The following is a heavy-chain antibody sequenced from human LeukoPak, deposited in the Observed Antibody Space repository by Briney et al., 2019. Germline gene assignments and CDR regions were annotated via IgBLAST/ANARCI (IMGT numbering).Heavy chain of an antibody. V-gene: IGHV4-34*01. J-gene: IGHJ4*02. CDR2: INHRGST. CDR3: TRENQGEQDF. Sequence: TETLSLTCAVSGGSFSGHYWTWIRQPPGKGLEWIGEINHRGSTNYNPSPKSRVTISVDTSKRQFSLRLSSVTAADTAVYFCTRENQGEQDFWGQGTLVTVS. CDR1: GGSFSGHY. D-gene: IGHD1/OR15-1a*01.